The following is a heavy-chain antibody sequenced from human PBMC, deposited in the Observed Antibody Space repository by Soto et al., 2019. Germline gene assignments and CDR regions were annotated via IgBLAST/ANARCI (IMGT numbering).Heavy chain of an antibody. Sequence: QVQLVESVGGVVQPGRSLRLSCAASGFTFSSYAMHWVRQAPGKGLEWVAVISYDGSNKYYSDSVKGRFTISRDNSKNTLYLQMNSLRAEDTAVYYCERDEGMDVWGQGTTFTFAS. J-gene: IGHJ6*02. CDR3: ERDEGMDV. V-gene: IGHV3-30-3*01. CDR1: GFTFSSYA. CDR2: ISYDGSNK.